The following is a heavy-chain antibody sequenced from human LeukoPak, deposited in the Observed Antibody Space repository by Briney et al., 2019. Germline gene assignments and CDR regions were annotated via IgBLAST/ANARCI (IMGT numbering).Heavy chain of an antibody. Sequence: TGGSLRLSCAASGFTLSSNSMSWVRQAPGKGLEWVSFIYSGGSTYYADSVKGRFTISRDNSKNTLYLQMNSLRADDTAVYYCARGNYYDSSGYSRPASLFDYWGQGTLVTVSS. V-gene: IGHV3-53*01. CDR2: IYSGGST. CDR3: ARGNYYDSSGYSRPASLFDY. J-gene: IGHJ4*02. D-gene: IGHD3-22*01. CDR1: GFTLSSNS.